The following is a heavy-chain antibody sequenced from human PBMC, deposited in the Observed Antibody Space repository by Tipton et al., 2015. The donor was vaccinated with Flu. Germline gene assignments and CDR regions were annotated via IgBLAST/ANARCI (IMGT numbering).Heavy chain of an antibody. V-gene: IGHV4-4*07. D-gene: IGHD3-22*01. CDR3: ARPAYYDSSGYYSNWFDP. J-gene: IGHJ5*02. CDR2: IYTSGST. CDR1: GGSISSYY. Sequence: TLSLTCTVSGGSISSYYWSWIRQPAGKGLEWIGRIYTSGSTNYNPSLKSRATMSVDTSKNQFSLKLSSVTAADTAVYYCARPAYYDSSGYYSNWFDPWGQGILVTVSS.